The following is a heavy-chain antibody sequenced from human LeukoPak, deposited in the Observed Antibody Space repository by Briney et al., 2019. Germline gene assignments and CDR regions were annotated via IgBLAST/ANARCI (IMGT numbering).Heavy chain of an antibody. CDR1: GGSFSGYY. Sequence: SETLSLTCAVYGGSFSGYYWSWIRQPPGKGLEWIGEINNSGRNNYNPSLKSRVTISVDTSKNQFSLELSSVTAADTAVYYCARGLIRYISGWYLDYWGQGTLVTVSS. J-gene: IGHJ4*02. V-gene: IGHV4-34*01. CDR3: ARGLIRYISGWYLDY. D-gene: IGHD6-19*01. CDR2: INNSGRN.